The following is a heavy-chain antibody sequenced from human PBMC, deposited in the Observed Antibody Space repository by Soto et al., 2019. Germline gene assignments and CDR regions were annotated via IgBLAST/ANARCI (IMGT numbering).Heavy chain of an antibody. CDR1: GGSFSGYY. Sequence: QVQLQQWGAGLLKPSETLSLTCAVYGGSFSGYYWSWIRQPPGKGLEWIGEINHSGSTNYNPSLKSRVTISVDTYKNQFSLKLSSVTAADTAVYYCARARAYYYGSGSNYYYYYMDVWGKGTTVTVSS. D-gene: IGHD3-10*01. V-gene: IGHV4-34*01. CDR2: INHSGST. J-gene: IGHJ6*03. CDR3: ARARAYYYGSGSNYYYYYMDV.